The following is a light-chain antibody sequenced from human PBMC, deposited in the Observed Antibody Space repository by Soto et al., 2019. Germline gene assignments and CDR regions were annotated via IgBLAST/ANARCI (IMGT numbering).Light chain of an antibody. V-gene: IGKV4-1*01. CDR2: WAS. CDR3: QQYFTTPQT. Sequence: DIVLTQSPGSLAVSLGETVTIKCKSSQSVLRGSNSKNLLAWHQQKPGQPPKVLIYWASSREGGVPARFRGSGSGTDFTLTITNVQADDVAVYYCQQYFTTPQTFGLGTKVEIK. CDR1: QSVLRGSNSKNL. J-gene: IGKJ2*01.